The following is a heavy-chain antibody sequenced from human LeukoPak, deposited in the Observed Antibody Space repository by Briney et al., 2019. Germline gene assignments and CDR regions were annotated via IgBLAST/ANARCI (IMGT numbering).Heavy chain of an antibody. CDR2: ISGSGGST. CDR3: AKDFGRFGDHTY. V-gene: IGHV3-23*01. Sequence: PGGSLRLSCAASGFTFSSYAMSWVRQAPGKGLEWVSAISGSGGSTYYADSVKGRFTISRDNSKNTLYLQMNSLRAEGTAVYYCAKDFGRFGDHTYWGQGTLVTVSS. J-gene: IGHJ4*02. D-gene: IGHD3-10*01. CDR1: GFTFSSYA.